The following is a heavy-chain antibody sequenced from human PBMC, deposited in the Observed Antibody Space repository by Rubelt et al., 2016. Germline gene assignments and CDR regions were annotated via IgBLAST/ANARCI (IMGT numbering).Heavy chain of an antibody. CDR1: RFSFSNAW. D-gene: IGHD2-15*01. J-gene: IGHJ3*02. Sequence: EVQLVESGGGLVKPGESLRLSCAAPRFSFSNAWMHWVSQAPGQGLEWVAPVEGRFTMLVDDSQNTLLLQMGCLRTEDTAVYYCTTDDCSGSSCYSAFVIWGQGTRVTVSS. V-gene: IGHV3-15*07. CDR3: TTDDCSGSSCYSAFVI.